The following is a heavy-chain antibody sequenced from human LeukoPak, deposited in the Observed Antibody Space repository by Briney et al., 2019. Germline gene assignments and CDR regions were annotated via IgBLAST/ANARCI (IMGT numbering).Heavy chain of an antibody. CDR1: GYTFTGYY. J-gene: IGHJ3*02. V-gene: IGHV1-2*04. CDR2: INPNSGGT. D-gene: IGHD3-10*01. CDR3: ARPHGSGSRDAFDI. Sequence: ASVKVSCKASGYTFTGYYMHWVRQSPGQGLEWMGWINPNSGGTNYAQKFQGWVTMTRDTSISTAYMELSRLRSDDTAVYYCARPHGSGSRDAFDIWGQGTMVTVSS.